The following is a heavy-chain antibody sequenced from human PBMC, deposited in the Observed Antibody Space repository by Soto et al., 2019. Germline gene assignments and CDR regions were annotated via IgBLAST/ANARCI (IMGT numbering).Heavy chain of an antibody. CDR3: VKEWVYDSSGWSFDY. CDR1: GFTFSSYG. V-gene: IGHV3-30*18. Sequence: QVQLVESGGGVVQPGRSLRLSCAASGFTFSSYGMHWVRQALGKGLEWVAVVSDDGSNKYYADSVKGRFTISRDNSKNTLYLQMNSLRAEDTAVYYCVKEWVYDSSGWSFDYWGQGTLVTVSS. J-gene: IGHJ4*02. D-gene: IGHD3-22*01. CDR2: VSDDGSNK.